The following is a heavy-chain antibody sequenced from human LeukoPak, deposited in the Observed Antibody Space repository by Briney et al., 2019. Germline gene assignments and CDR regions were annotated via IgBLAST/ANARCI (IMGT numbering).Heavy chain of an antibody. J-gene: IGHJ6*03. CDR1: GFTFSSYW. CDR2: IKQDGSEK. CDR3: ARVRWELYDYYYYYYMDV. Sequence: GGSLRLSCAASGFTFSSYWMSWVRQAPGKGLEWVANIKQDGSEKYYVDSVKGRFTISRDNAKNSLYLQMNSLRAEDTAVYYCARVRWELYDYYYYYYMDVWGKGTTVTVSS. V-gene: IGHV3-7*01. D-gene: IGHD3-10*01.